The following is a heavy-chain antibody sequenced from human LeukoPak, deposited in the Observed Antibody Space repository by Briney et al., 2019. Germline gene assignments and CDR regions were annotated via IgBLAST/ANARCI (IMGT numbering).Heavy chain of an antibody. CDR1: GFTFTNYN. CDR3: ARDGGYSYGYPLDY. Sequence: PGGSLRLSCAASGFTFTNYNMNWVRQAPGKGLEWVSSISSSSSYIYSADSVKGRFTISRDNAKNSLYLQMNSMRVEDTAVYYCARDGGYSYGYPLDYWGQGTLVTVSS. D-gene: IGHD5-18*01. CDR2: ISSSSSYI. V-gene: IGHV3-21*01. J-gene: IGHJ4*02.